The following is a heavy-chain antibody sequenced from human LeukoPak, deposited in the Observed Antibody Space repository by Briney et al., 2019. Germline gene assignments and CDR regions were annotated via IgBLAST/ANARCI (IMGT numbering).Heavy chain of an antibody. J-gene: IGHJ5*02. CDR1: GYTFTSYG. CDR2: IRAYNGNT. D-gene: IGHD6-19*01. Sequence: ASVKVSCKASGYTFTSYGISWVRPAPGQGLEWMGWIRAYNGNTNYAQKLQGRVTMTTDTSTSTAYMELRSLRSDDTAVYYCARLEAVAGPDPWGQGTLVTVSS. V-gene: IGHV1-18*01. CDR3: ARLEAVAGPDP.